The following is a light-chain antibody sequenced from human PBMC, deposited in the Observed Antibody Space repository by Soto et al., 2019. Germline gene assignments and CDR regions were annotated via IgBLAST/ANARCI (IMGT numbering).Light chain of an antibody. CDR3: CAFAGSPVV. Sequence: QSVLTQPPSASGSPGQSVTITCSGTSSDVGEENYVSWYQQHPGKVPKLILYEVSKRPSGVPDRFSGSRSGNTASLTVSGLQAEDESDYSGCAFAGSPVVFGGGTKLTVL. J-gene: IGLJ2*01. CDR2: EVS. CDR1: SSDVGEENY. V-gene: IGLV2-8*01.